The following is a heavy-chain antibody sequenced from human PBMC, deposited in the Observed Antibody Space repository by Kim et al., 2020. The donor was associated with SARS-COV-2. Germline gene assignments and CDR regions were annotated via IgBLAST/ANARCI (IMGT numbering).Heavy chain of an antibody. Sequence: IHHSGSANYHPTLKSRVTISADTSNNQFSLKMNSVTAADTAIYYCARYDFWSRGTLVTVSS. J-gene: IGHJ4*02. V-gene: IGHV4-34*01. CDR3: ARYDF. D-gene: IGHD3-3*01. CDR2: IHHSGSA.